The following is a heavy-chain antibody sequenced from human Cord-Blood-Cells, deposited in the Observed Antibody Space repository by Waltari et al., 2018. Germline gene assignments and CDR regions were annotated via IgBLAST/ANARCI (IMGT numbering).Heavy chain of an antibody. CDR2: IYHSGST. Sequence: QVQLQESGSGLVKPSETLSLTCAVSGYSISSGYYWGWIRQPPGKGLEWIGSIYHSGSTYYNPSLKSRVTISVDTSKNQFSLKLSSVTAADTAVYYCARTNCSSTSCYAFDIWGQGTMVTVSS. V-gene: IGHV4-38-2*01. CDR1: GYSISSGYY. D-gene: IGHD2-2*01. J-gene: IGHJ3*02. CDR3: ARTNCSSTSCYAFDI.